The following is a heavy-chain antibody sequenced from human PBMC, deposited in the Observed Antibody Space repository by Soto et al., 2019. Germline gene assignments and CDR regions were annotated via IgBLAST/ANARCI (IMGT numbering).Heavy chain of an antibody. V-gene: IGHV1-2*02. J-gene: IGHJ3*02. Sequence: GASVKVSCKASGYTFTGYYMHWVRQAPGQGLEWMGWIIPNSGGTNYAQKFQGRVTMTRDTSISTAYMELSRLRSDDTAVYYCARDIYDIHAFDIWGQGTMVTVSS. CDR2: IIPNSGGT. D-gene: IGHD3-9*01. CDR1: GYTFTGYY. CDR3: ARDIYDIHAFDI.